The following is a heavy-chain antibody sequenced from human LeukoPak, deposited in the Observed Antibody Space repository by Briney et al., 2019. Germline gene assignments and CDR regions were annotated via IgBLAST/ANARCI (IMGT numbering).Heavy chain of an antibody. J-gene: IGHJ3*01. CDR3: ARFISGTIESD. D-gene: IGHD1-26*01. V-gene: IGHV4-39*01. CDR2: ISHGGIS. Sequence: PSETLSLTCTVSGGSISSYYWGWIRQPPGKGLEWIGTISHGGISYYNPSLKSRVTISVDTSKKQLSLNLSSVTAADTAVYYCARFISGTIESDWGQGTVVTVSS. CDR1: GGSISSYY.